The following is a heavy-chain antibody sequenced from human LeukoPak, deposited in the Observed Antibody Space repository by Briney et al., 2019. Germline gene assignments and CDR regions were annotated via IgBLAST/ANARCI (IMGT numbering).Heavy chain of an antibody. Sequence: PGGSLRLSCAASGFTFSSYGMHWVRQAPGKGLEWVAFIRYDGSNKYYADSVKGRFTISRDNSKNTLYLQMNSLRAEDTAVYYCAKPSGSYYSTPLQSWGQGTLVTVSS. CDR3: AKPSGSYYSTPLQS. CDR1: GFTFSSYG. V-gene: IGHV3-30*02. CDR2: IRYDGSNK. J-gene: IGHJ4*02. D-gene: IGHD1-26*01.